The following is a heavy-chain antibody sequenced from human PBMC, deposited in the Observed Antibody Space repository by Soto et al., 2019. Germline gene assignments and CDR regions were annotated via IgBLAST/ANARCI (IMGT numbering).Heavy chain of an antibody. D-gene: IGHD5-18*01. CDR2: IIPMFGTA. V-gene: IGHV1-69*12. CDR1: GGTFSTYA. Sequence: QVQLVQSGAEVKKPESSVKVSCKAPGGTFSTYAISWVRQAPGQGLVWMGEIIPMFGTANYAQRFQDRVTITADESTNTVYMELSSLRSEDTAVYFCASGIQLWLRRINNGYSGWGQGTLVTVSS. CDR3: ASGIQLWLRRINNGYSG. J-gene: IGHJ4*02.